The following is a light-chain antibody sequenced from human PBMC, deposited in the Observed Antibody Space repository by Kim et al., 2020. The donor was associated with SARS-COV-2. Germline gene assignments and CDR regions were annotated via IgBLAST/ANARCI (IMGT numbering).Light chain of an antibody. J-gene: IGKJ1*01. V-gene: IGKV1-27*01. CDR3: QKCDSAPWT. Sequence: GDRVTITCRASQDISNYLAWFQLKPGKAPKLLIYAASALQPGVPSRCSGSGSGTDFTLTVTSLQPEDVATYYCQKCDSAPWTFGQGTKVDIK. CDR2: AAS. CDR1: QDISNY.